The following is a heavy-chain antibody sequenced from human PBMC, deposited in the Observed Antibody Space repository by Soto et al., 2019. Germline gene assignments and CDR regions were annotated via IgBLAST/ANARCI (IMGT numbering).Heavy chain of an antibody. V-gene: IGHV1-2*02. CDR3: ARDTYYYDSSGYYPYYYGMDV. Sequence: ASVKVSCKASGYTFTGYYMHWVRQAPGQGLEWMGWINPNSGGTNYAQKFQGRVTMTRDTSISTAYMELSRLRSDDTAVYYCARDTYYYDSSGYYPYYYGMDVWGQRTTVTVSS. J-gene: IGHJ6*02. CDR2: INPNSGGT. D-gene: IGHD3-22*01. CDR1: GYTFTGYY.